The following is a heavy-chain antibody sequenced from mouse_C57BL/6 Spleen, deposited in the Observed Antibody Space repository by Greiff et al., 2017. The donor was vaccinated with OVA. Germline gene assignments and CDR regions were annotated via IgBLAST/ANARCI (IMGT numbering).Heavy chain of an antibody. J-gene: IGHJ4*01. CDR3: AREGVYYDY. CDR1: GYAFSSSW. CDR2: IYPGDGDT. Sequence: QVQLQQSGPELVKPGASVKISCKASGYAFSSSWMNWVKQRPGKGLECIGRIYPGDGDTNYNGKFKGKATLTADKSSSTAYMQLSSLTSEDSAVYFCAREGVYYDYWGQGTSVTVSS. D-gene: IGHD1-1*01. V-gene: IGHV1-82*01.